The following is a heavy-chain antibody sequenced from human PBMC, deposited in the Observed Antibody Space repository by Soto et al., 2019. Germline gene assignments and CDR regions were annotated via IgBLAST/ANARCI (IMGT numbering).Heavy chain of an antibody. Sequence: LRLSCAASGFTFSDYYMSWIRQAPGKGLEWVSYISSSGSTIYYADSVKGRFTISRDNAKNSLYLQMNSLRAEDTAVYYCARDLKRQLPYYFDYSGQAPLVTVSS. J-gene: IGHJ4*02. V-gene: IGHV3-11*01. D-gene: IGHD6-13*01. CDR3: ARDLKRQLPYYFDY. CDR1: GFTFSDYY. CDR2: ISSSGSTI.